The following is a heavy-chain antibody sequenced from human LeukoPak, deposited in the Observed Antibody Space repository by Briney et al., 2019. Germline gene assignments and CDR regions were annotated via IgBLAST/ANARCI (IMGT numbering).Heavy chain of an antibody. CDR1: GGAFSGYY. V-gene: IGHV4-34*01. J-gene: IGHJ4*02. D-gene: IGHD1-14*01. CDR2: INHSGST. CDR3: ARGPPRYRIDY. Sequence: SETLSLTCAVYGGAFSGYYWSWIRQPPGKGLEWIGEINHSGSTNYNPSLKSRVTISVDTSKNQFSLKLSSVTAVDTAVYYCARGPPRYRIDYWGQGTLVTVSS.